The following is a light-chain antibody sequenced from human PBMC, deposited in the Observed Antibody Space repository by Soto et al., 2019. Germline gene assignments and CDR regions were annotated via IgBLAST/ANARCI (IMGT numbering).Light chain of an antibody. CDR1: QSISSW. CDR2: DAS. CDR3: QQYNSYRET. V-gene: IGKV1-5*01. Sequence: DIQMTQSPSTLSASVGDRVTITCRASQSISSWLAWYQQKPGKAPKLLIYDASSLESGVPSRFSGSGSGTEFTLTISSLQPDDFATYYCQQYNSYRETFGPGTKVDIK. J-gene: IGKJ3*01.